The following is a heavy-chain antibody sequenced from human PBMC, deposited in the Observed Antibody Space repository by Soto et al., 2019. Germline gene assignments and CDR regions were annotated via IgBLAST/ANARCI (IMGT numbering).Heavy chain of an antibody. J-gene: IGHJ4*02. Sequence: QPWGSLRVSCAPYVFTVSSNYRSWVRQAPGKGLDLVSVIYRGGSTYYADSVKGRFTISRDNSKITLYLQMDSLRAEDTAVYYCARLIAVHRRDYFDYWGQGTLVTVSS. CDR2: IYRGGST. D-gene: IGHD6-19*01. CDR3: ARLIAVHRRDYFDY. CDR1: VFTVSSNY. V-gene: IGHV3-53*01.